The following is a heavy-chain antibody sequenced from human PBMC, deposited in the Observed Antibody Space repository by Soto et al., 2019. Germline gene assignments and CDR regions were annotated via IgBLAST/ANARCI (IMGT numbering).Heavy chain of an antibody. CDR2: ISSLSSPR. CDR3: AREDILGARSFDY. J-gene: IGHJ4*02. V-gene: IGHV3-48*02. CDR1: GFTFSGYS. D-gene: IGHD1-26*01. Sequence: GGSLRLSCAASGFTFSGYSMNWVRQAPGKWLEWISYISSLSSPRYYAESVEGRFIISRDNAKNSLYLQMNSLRDEDTAVYFCAREDILGARSFDYWGQGALVTVSS.